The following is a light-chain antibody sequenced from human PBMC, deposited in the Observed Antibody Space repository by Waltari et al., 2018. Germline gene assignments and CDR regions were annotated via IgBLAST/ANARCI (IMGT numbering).Light chain of an antibody. V-gene: IGKV1-39*01. CDR3: QQSVTAPMYT. Sequence: DIQMTQSPSSLAASVGDRVTLTCRASQNINTNLNWHPQKPGKAPKVLIYAAATLKSGVPSRFSGSGSGTEFTLTISSLQPEDFAVYYCQQSVTAPMYTFGQGTKLEV. J-gene: IGKJ2*01. CDR1: QNINTN. CDR2: AAA.